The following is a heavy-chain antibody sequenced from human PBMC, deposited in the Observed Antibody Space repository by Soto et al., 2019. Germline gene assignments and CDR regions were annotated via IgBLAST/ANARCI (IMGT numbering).Heavy chain of an antibody. CDR1: GFTFRTYT. CDR3: ARDRGYDAHDYYYNAMDV. J-gene: IGHJ6*02. CDR2: IRGFSPYT. V-gene: IGHV3-21*01. D-gene: IGHD3-10*01. Sequence: NPGGSLRLSCISSGFTFRTYTMNWVRQAPGKGLEWVSGIRGFSPYTFYAESVKGRFTISRDNAKNSLDLQMDSLRAEDTAVYYCARDRGYDAHDYYYNAMDVWGQGTTVTVSS.